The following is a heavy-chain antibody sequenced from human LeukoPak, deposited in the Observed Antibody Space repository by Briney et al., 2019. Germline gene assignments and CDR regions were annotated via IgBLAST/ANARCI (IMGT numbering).Heavy chain of an antibody. Sequence: SETLSLTCTVSGGSISSGDYYWSWIRQPPGKGLEWIGYIYYSGSTYYNPSLKSRVTISVDTSKSQFSLKLSSVTAADTAVYYCARVGRSAYFDYWGQGTLVTVSS. CDR3: ARVGRSAYFDY. CDR2: IYYSGST. J-gene: IGHJ4*02. V-gene: IGHV4-30-4*08. CDR1: GGSISSGDYY. D-gene: IGHD2-15*01.